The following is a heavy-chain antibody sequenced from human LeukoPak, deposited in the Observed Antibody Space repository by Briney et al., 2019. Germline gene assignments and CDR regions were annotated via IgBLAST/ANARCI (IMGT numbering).Heavy chain of an antibody. Sequence: GGSLRLSCAASGFTFSSYWMSWVRQAPGKGLEWVANIKQDGSEKYYVDSVQGRFTISRDNAKNSLYLQMNSLRAEDTAVYYCASFPPYMVRTDAFDIWGQGTMVTVSS. CDR2: IKQDGSEK. CDR3: ASFPPYMVRTDAFDI. CDR1: GFTFSSYW. D-gene: IGHD3-10*01. J-gene: IGHJ3*02. V-gene: IGHV3-7*01.